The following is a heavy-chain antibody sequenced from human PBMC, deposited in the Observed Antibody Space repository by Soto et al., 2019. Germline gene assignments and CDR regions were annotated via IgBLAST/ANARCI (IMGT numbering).Heavy chain of an antibody. CDR3: ARDLRGHYGP. J-gene: IGHJ3*01. CDR2: VSGSSSYI. V-gene: IGHV3-21*06. Sequence: LRLSCEGSGFNFRNFNMIWDRQAPGKGLEWVSSVSGSSSYIYYADSVKGRFTVSRDNANNLVFLQMNGLRPEDTAMYYCARDLRGHYGPWGQGTMVTVSS. CDR1: GFNFRNFN. D-gene: IGHD4-17*01.